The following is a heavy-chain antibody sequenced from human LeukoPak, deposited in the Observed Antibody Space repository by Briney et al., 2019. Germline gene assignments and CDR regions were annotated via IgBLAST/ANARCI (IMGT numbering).Heavy chain of an antibody. CDR3: ARDPSSGWYLKGWFDP. CDR2: ISGSGGRT. V-gene: IGHV3-23*01. J-gene: IGHJ5*02. Sequence: GGSLRLSCAASGFTFSSYSMNWVRQAPGKGLEWVSVISGSGGRTYYADSVKGRFTISRDNSKNTLYLQMNSLRAEDTAVYYCARDPSSGWYLKGWFDPWGRGTLVTVSS. CDR1: GFTFSSYS. D-gene: IGHD6-19*01.